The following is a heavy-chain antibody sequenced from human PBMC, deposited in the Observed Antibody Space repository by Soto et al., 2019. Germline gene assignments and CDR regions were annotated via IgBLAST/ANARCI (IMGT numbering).Heavy chain of an antibody. V-gene: IGHV1-18*01. CDR1: GGTFSSYA. Sequence: ASVKVSCKTSGGTFSSYAISWVRQAPGQGLEWMGWISPYSGNTHYASKVQGRLTMTTDTSTSTAYMDLGSLTSDDTAVYYCAMVDNYVTPTPQDVWGQGTTVTVSS. D-gene: IGHD3-16*01. J-gene: IGHJ6*02. CDR3: AMVDNYVTPTPQDV. CDR2: ISPYSGNT.